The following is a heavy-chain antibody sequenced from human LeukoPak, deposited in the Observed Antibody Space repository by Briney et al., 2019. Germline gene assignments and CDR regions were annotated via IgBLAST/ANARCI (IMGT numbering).Heavy chain of an antibody. J-gene: IGHJ6*03. Sequence: SETPSLTCAVYGGSFSGYYWSWIRQPPGKGLEWIGEINHSGSTNYNPSLKSRVTISVDTSKNQFSLKLSSVTAADTAVYYCARVTGPTTVVTPHYYYMDVWGKGTTVTVSS. CDR2: INHSGST. CDR3: ARVTGPTTVVTPHYYYMDV. CDR1: GGSFSGYY. V-gene: IGHV4-34*01. D-gene: IGHD4-23*01.